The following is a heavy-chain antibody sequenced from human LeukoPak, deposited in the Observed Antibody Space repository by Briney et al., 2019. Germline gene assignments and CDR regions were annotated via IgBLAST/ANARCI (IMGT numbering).Heavy chain of an antibody. V-gene: IGHV1-18*01. CDR2: ISGYNGNT. Sequence: ASVKVSCKTSGFTFTSYGIIWVRQAPGQGLEWVGWISGYNGNTNYAQSPQGRVTITAVTSTTTVYMEVRSLRSDDTAVYYCARGGGPPRRSSDWLLYLDFWGQGALITVSS. J-gene: IGHJ4*02. CDR3: ARGGGPPRRSSDWLLYLDF. D-gene: IGHD3-9*01. CDR1: GFTFTSYG.